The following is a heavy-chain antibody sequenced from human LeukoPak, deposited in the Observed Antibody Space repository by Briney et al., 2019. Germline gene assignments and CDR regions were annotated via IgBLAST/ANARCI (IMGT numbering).Heavy chain of an antibody. J-gene: IGHJ4*02. CDR3: ARGENVLRYFDWLWRSYYFDY. D-gene: IGHD3-9*01. CDR1: GYTFTSYD. V-gene: IGHV1-8*01. Sequence: ASVKVSCKASGYTFTSYDINWVRQATGQGLEWMGWMNPNSGNTGYAQKFQGRVTMTRNTSISTAYMELSSLRSEDTAVYYCARGENVLRYFDWLWRSYYFDYWGQGTLVTVSS. CDR2: MNPNSGNT.